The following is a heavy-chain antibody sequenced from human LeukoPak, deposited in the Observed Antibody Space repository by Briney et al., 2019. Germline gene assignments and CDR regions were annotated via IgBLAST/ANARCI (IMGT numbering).Heavy chain of an antibody. D-gene: IGHD3-9*01. CDR1: GFTFSSYS. Sequence: GGSLRLSRAASGFTFSSYSMNWVRQAPGKGLEWVSSISSSSSYIYYADSVKGRFTISRDNAKNSLYLQMNSLRAEDTAVYYCARSYYDILTGDHDDYCGQGILVTVSS. CDR3: ARSYYDILTGDHDDY. V-gene: IGHV3-21*01. CDR2: ISSSSSYI. J-gene: IGHJ4*02.